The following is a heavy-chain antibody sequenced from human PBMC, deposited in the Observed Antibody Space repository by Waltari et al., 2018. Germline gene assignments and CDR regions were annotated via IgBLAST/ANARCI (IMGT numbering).Heavy chain of an antibody. Sequence: QVQLQESGPGLVKPSQTLSLTCTVSGGSISSGDYYWSWIRQPPGKGLEWIGYIYYSGSTYYKPSLKSRVTISVDTSKNQCSLKLSSVTAADTAVYYCARGRSSGYLKTQGFDYWGQGTLVTVSS. CDR1: GGSISSGDYY. V-gene: IGHV4-30-4*08. D-gene: IGHD3-22*01. J-gene: IGHJ4*02. CDR2: IYYSGST. CDR3: ARGRSSGYLKTQGFDY.